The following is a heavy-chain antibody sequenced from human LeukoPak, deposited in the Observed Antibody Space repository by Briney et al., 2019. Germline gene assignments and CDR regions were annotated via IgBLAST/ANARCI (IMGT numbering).Heavy chain of an antibody. D-gene: IGHD2-2*01. CDR3: ARRLTQYDCFDP. CDR1: GDSVSSNSV. V-gene: IGHV6-1*01. Sequence: SQTLSLTCAISGDSVSSNSVRNWIRQSPSRGLEWLGRTYYRSTWYNDYAVSVRGRITVNPDTSKNQFSLHLNSVTPEDTAVYYCARRLTQYDCFDPSGQGILVTVSS. CDR2: TYYRSTWYN. J-gene: IGHJ5*02.